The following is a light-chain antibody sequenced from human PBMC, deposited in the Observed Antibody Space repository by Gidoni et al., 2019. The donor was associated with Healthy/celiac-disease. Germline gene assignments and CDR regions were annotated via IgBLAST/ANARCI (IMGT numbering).Light chain of an antibody. J-gene: IGLJ3*02. CDR3: QSYDSSLSGSV. CDR1: SSNIGAGYD. CDR2: GNS. Sequence: QSVLTQPPSVSGAPGQRVTISCTGSSSNIGAGYDVHWYQQLPGTAPKPLIYGNSNRPSWVPDRFSGSKSGTSASLAITGLQAEDEADYYCQSYDSSLSGSVFGGGTKLTVL. V-gene: IGLV1-40*01.